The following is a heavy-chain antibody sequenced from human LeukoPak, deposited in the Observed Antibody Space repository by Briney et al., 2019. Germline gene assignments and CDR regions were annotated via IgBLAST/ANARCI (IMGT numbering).Heavy chain of an antibody. CDR2: ISYDGSNK. J-gene: IGHJ4*02. Sequence: GGSLRLSCAASGFTFISYAMHWVRQAPGKGLEWVAVISYDGSNKYYADSVKGRFTISRDNSKNTLYLQMNSLRAEDTAVYYCARGGKDGYNHGQFDYWGQGTLVTVSS. V-gene: IGHV3-30*04. D-gene: IGHD5-24*01. CDR1: GFTFISYA. CDR3: ARGGKDGYNHGQFDY.